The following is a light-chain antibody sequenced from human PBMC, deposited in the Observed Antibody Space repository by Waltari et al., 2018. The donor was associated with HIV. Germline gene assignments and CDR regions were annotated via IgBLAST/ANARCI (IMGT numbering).Light chain of an antibody. CDR2: DVT. CDR1: SSDVGGYDF. J-gene: IGLJ1*01. CDR3: CSYAGRHLSV. V-gene: IGLV2-11*01. Sequence: QSALTQPRSVSGSPGQSVTISCTGTSSDVGGYDFVSWYHQHPGKAPKLTLYDVTNWRSGVLDRFAGSKSGYTASLTISGLQAEDEADYYCCSYAGRHLSVFGTGTKVTVL.